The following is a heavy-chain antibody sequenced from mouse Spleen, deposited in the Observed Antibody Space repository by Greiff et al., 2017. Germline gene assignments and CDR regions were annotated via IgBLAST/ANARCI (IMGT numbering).Heavy chain of an antibody. CDR2: INPSNGRT. J-gene: IGHJ2*01. Sequence: VQLQQPGAELVKPGASVKLSCKASGYTFTSYWMHWVKQRPGQGLEWIGEINPSNGRTNYNEKFKSKATLTVDKSSSTAYMQLSSLTSEDSAVYYCARGPLLDYWGQGTTLTVSS. CDR3: ARGPLLDY. V-gene: IGHV1S81*02. CDR1: GYTFTSYW. D-gene: IGHD3-3*01.